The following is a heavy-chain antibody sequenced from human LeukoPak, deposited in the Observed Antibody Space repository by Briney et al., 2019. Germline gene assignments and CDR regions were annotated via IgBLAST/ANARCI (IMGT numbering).Heavy chain of an antibody. CDR1: GFTVSGNY. D-gene: IGHD5-18*01. CDR3: AREGVGYFFDY. CDR2: IYIGGRT. J-gene: IGHJ4*02. V-gene: IGHV3-53*05. Sequence: GGSLRLSCAASGFTVSGNYVSWVRQAPGKGLEWVSVIYIGGRTYYADSVKGRFTISRDNSRNTLFLQMRGLRPEDAAIYYCAREGVGYFFDYWGQGALVTVSS.